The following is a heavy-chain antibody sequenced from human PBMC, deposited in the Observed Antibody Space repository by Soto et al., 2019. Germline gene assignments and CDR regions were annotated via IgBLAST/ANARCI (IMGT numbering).Heavy chain of an antibody. CDR1: GFTFDDYA. J-gene: IGHJ6*02. Sequence: GGSLRLSCAASGFTFDDYAMHWVRQAPGKGLEWVSGISWNSGSIGYADSVKGRFTISRDNAKNSLYLQMNSLRAEDTALYYCAKDNPHSYDSLTPKTNYYYGMDVWGQGTTVTVSS. V-gene: IGHV3-9*01. CDR3: AKDNPHSYDSLTPKTNYYYGMDV. CDR2: ISWNSGSI. D-gene: IGHD3-9*01.